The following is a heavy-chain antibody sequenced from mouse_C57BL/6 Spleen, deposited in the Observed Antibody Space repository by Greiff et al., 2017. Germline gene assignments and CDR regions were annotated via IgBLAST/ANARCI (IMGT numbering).Heavy chain of an antibody. CDR3: AYYAWFAY. CDR1: GFTFSDYG. CDR2: ISSGSSAI. J-gene: IGHJ3*01. D-gene: IGHD1-1*01. Sequence: EVQLVASGGGLVKPGASLTLSCAASGFTFSDYGMHWVRQAPEQGLEWVAYISSGSSAIYYADTVKGRFTISRDNAKNTLFLQMTSLRYEDTAMYYCAYYAWFAYWGQGTLVTVAA. V-gene: IGHV5-17*01.